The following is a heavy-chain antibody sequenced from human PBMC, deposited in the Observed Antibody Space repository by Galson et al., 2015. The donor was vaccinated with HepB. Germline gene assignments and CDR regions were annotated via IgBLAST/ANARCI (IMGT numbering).Heavy chain of an antibody. Sequence: SLRLSCAASGFTFSNYAMSWVRQAPGKGLEWVSGISGSGGSTYYADSVKGRFTISRDNSKNTLYLQMNGLRAEDTAVYFCAKMGNYYDNSGYYSDYWGQGTLVTVSS. CDR1: GFTFSNYA. J-gene: IGHJ4*02. CDR3: AKMGNYYDNSGYYSDY. CDR2: ISGSGGST. V-gene: IGHV3-23*01. D-gene: IGHD3-22*01.